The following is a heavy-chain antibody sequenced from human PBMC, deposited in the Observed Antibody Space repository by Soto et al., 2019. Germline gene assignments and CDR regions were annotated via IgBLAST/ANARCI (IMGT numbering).Heavy chain of an antibody. CDR2: IYYSGST. V-gene: IGHV4-59*08. D-gene: IGHD6-19*01. Sequence: ETLSLTCTVSGGSISSYYWSWIRQPPGKGLEWIGYIYYSGSTNYNPSLKSRVTISVGTSKNQFSLKLSSVTAADTAVYYCARASISSGWYLNYYYYYMDVWGKGTTVTVSS. CDR1: GGSISSYY. CDR3: ARASISSGWYLNYYYYYMDV. J-gene: IGHJ6*03.